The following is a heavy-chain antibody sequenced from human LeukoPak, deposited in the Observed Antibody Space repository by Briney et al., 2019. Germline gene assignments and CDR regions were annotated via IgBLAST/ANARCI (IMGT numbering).Heavy chain of an antibody. CDR2: IYGDGSFT. CDR3: AKKAQYNGNYPLDY. Sequence: GGSLRLSCAASGFTFSNFWMHWVRQAPGKGLVWVALIYGDGSFTRYADSVKGRFTISRDNAKNTVYLQMNSLRAEDTALYFCAKKAQYNGNYPLDYWGQGTLVTVSS. D-gene: IGHD1-26*01. CDR1: GFTFSNFW. J-gene: IGHJ4*02. V-gene: IGHV3-74*01.